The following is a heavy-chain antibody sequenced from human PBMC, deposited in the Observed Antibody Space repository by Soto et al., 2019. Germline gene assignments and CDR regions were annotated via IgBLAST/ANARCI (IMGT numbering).Heavy chain of an antibody. CDR2: ISFNGRKK. Sequence: QEQLVESGGGVVRPGKSLRPSCEASGFNFTYNAMHWVRQAPGKGLEWVAVISFNGRKKFYARSVKGRFTISRDNSKNTLYLQINNLRPGDTAVYYCARDWLRRDDILTPSWNFNLWGQGTLVTAS. J-gene: IGHJ2*01. CDR3: ARDWLRRDDILTPSWNFNL. D-gene: IGHD3-9*01. V-gene: IGHV3-30*04. CDR1: GFNFTYNA.